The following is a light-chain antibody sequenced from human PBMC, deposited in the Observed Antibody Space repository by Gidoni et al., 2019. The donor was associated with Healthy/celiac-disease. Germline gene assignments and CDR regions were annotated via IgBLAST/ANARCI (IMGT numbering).Light chain of an antibody. CDR2: AAS. Sequence: DIQLTQSPSFLSASVGDRVTITCRARQGISSYLAWYQQKPGKAPKLLIYAASTLQSGVPSRFSGSGSGTEFTLTISSLQPEDFATYYGQQLNSYPRTFGQGTKVEIK. CDR3: QQLNSYPRT. J-gene: IGKJ1*01. V-gene: IGKV1-9*01. CDR1: QGISSY.